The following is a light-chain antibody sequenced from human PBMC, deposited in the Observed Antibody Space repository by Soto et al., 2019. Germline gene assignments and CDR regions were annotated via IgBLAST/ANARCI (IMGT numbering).Light chain of an antibody. J-gene: IGKJ5*01. Sequence: DIQVTQSPSSRSASVGGEVPSTCRASQTIMTYLNWYQLKPGKAPKLLIYAASTLQSGVPSRFSGSGSGTDFTLTISCLQSEDFATYYCQKYYSFPITFGQGTQREIK. CDR3: QKYYSFPIT. CDR1: QTIMTY. CDR2: AAS. V-gene: IGKV1-39*01.